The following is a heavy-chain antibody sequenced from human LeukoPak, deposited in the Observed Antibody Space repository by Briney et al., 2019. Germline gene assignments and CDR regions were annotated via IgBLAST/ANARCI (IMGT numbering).Heavy chain of an antibody. D-gene: IGHD3-3*01. CDR3: AREGLRFLEWSHDALDI. J-gene: IGHJ3*02. CDR1: GFTLSSYS. CDR2: ISGGSYYI. V-gene: IGHV3-21*01. Sequence: GGSLRLSCAASGFTLSSYSMNWVRQPPGKGLEWVSSISGGSYYIKYADSVKGRLTVSRDNAKNLLYLEMNGLRAEDTAVYYCAREGLRFLEWSHDALDIWGQGTMVTVSS.